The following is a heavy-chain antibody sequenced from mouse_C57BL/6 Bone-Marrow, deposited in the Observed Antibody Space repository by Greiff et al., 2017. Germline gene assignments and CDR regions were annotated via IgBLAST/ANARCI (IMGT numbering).Heavy chain of an antibody. Sequence: QVQLQQPGAELVKPGASVKLSCKASGYTFTSYWMHWVKQRPGQGLEWIGMIHPNSGSTNYNEKFKSKATLTVDKSSSTAYMQLSSLTSEDSAVYYCARSCYYGSSSFWGQGTTLTVSS. D-gene: IGHD1-1*01. J-gene: IGHJ2*01. CDR3: ARSCYYGSSSF. V-gene: IGHV1-64*01. CDR1: GYTFTSYW. CDR2: IHPNSGST.